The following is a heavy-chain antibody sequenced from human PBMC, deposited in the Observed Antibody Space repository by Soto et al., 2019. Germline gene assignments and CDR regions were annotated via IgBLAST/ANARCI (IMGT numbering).Heavy chain of an antibody. J-gene: IGHJ4*02. Sequence: SETLSLTCTVSGGSISSGGYYWSWIRQHPGKGLEWIGYIYYSGSTYYNPSLKSRVTISVDTSKNQFSLKLSSVTAADTAVYYCARGGRYYYGSGTDFDYWGQGTLVTVSS. CDR2: IYYSGST. CDR1: GGSISSGGYY. CDR3: ARGGRYYYGSGTDFDY. D-gene: IGHD3-10*01. V-gene: IGHV4-31*03.